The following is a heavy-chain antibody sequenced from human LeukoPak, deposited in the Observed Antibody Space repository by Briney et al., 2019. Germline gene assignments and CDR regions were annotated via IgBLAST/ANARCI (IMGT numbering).Heavy chain of an antibody. D-gene: IGHD5-12*01. CDR2: IYYSGST. J-gene: IGHJ6*03. Sequence: PSETLSLTCTVSGGSISSYYWSWIRQPPGKGLERIGYIYYSGSTNYNPSLKSRVTISVDTSKNQFSLKLSSVTAADTAVYYCARVEVDIVATDDYYYYMDVWGKGTTVTISS. CDR1: GGSISSYY. CDR3: ARVEVDIVATDDYYYYMDV. V-gene: IGHV4-59*01.